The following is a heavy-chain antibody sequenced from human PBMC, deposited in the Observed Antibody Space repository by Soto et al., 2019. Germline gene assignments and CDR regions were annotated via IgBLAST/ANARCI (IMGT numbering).Heavy chain of an antibody. CDR3: ARSRLGDYYDSDGLDN. CDR2: IIPIFDIT. Sequence: QVQLVQSGTEVKKPGSSVTVSCKASGGPYSKYSISWVRQAPGQGLEWMGRIIPIFDITNYAQKFQGRVTITADKSTGTVYMDLSSLRSEDTAVYYCARSRLGDYYDSDGLDNWGQGTLVTVSS. CDR1: GGPYSKYS. J-gene: IGHJ4*02. D-gene: IGHD3-22*01. V-gene: IGHV1-69*02.